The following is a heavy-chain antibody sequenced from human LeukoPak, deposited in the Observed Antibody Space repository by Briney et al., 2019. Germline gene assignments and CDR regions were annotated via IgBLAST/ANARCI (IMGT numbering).Heavy chain of an antibody. CDR3: ARDIGGSLDY. CDR1: GFTVSTYW. V-gene: IGHV3-7*01. J-gene: IGHJ4*02. Sequence: GGSLRLSCAASGFTVSTYWMAWVRQAPGKGLEWVANIKEDESAKHQADSVKGRFTIFRDNAQNSVYLQMSSLRGEDTAVYYCARDIGGSLDYWGQGTLVTVSS. D-gene: IGHD1-26*01. CDR2: IKEDESAK.